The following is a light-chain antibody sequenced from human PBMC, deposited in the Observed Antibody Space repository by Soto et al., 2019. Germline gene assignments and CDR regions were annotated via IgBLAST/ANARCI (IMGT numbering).Light chain of an antibody. CDR3: QTWGTGIVV. CDR2: LNSDGSH. J-gene: IGLJ2*01. V-gene: IGLV4-69*01. CDR1: SGHSNYA. Sequence: QLVLTQSSSASASLGASVKLTCTLSSGHSNYAIAWHQQQPEKGPRYLMKLNSDGSHSKGDGIPDRFSGSSSGAERYLTISSLQSEDEADYYCQTWGTGIVVFGGGTKLTVL.